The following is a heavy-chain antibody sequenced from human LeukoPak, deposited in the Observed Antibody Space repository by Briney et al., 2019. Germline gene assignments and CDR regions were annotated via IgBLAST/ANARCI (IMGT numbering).Heavy chain of an antibody. J-gene: IGHJ4*02. CDR2: IYSSGST. D-gene: IGHD6-13*01. Sequence: PSETLSLTCTVSGGSISSYYWSWVRQPAGKGLEWIGRIYSSGSTNYNPSLKSRVTMSVDTSKNQCTLKLTSVTAADTAVYYCARGNSSSWPLDYWGQGTLVTVSS. CDR3: ARGNSSSWPLDY. CDR1: GGSISSYY. V-gene: IGHV4-4*07.